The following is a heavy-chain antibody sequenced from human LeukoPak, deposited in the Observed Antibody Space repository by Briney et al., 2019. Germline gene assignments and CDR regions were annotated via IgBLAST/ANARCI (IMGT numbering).Heavy chain of an antibody. Sequence: SETLSLTCTVSGGSISSSSYYWGWIRQPPGKGLEWIGSIYYSGSTYYNPSLKSRVTISVDTSKNQFSLKLSSVTAADTAVYYCARGLRRRLGSWGQGTLVTVSS. CDR2: IYYSGST. CDR1: GGSISSSSYY. CDR3: ARGLRRRLGS. V-gene: IGHV4-39*01. D-gene: IGHD3-16*01. J-gene: IGHJ4*02.